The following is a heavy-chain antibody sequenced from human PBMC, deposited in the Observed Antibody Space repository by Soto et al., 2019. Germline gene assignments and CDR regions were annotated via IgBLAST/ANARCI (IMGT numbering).Heavy chain of an antibody. J-gene: IGHJ4*02. V-gene: IGHV3-23*01. D-gene: IGHD3-10*01. CDR2: LTGSGGTT. Sequence: GGSLRLSCVASGVTVTTYAMTWVRRAPGKGLEWVSGLTGSGGTTFYADSVKGRFTISRDNSNNTLYLQMNSLRAEDTAVYYCAKQRADFGSGSDTYYFDYWGQGTLV. CDR1: GVTVTTYA. CDR3: AKQRADFGSGSDTYYFDY.